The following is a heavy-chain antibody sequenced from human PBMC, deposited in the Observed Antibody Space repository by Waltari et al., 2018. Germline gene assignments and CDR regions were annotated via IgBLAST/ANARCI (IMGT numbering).Heavy chain of an antibody. D-gene: IGHD4-17*01. CDR3: ARFDGDYCDY. CDR2: ISSSSSYI. CDR1: GFTFSSYS. V-gene: IGHV3-21*01. Sequence: EVQLVESGGGLVKPGGSLRLSCAASGFTFSSYSMNWVRQAPGKGLEWVSSISSSSSYIYYAGSVKGRFTISRDNAKNSLYLQMNSLRAEDTAVYYCARFDGDYCDYWGQGTLVTVSS. J-gene: IGHJ4*02.